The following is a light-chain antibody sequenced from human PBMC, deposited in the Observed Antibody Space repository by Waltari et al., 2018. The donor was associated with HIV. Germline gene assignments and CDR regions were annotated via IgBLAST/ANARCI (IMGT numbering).Light chain of an antibody. CDR3: QQYGSSPYT. CDR1: QNVTSRY. J-gene: IGKJ2*01. Sequence: EIVLTPSPGTLSLSPGERATLPCRASQNVTSRYLAWYQQKPGQTPKVLIYGASSRATGIPDRFSGIGFGTEFTLIINRLEPEDAAVYYCQQYGSSPYTFGQGTKLEIK. CDR2: GAS. V-gene: IGKV3-20*01.